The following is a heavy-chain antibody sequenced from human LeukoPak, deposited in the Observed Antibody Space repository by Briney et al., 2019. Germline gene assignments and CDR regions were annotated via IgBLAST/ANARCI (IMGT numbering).Heavy chain of an antibody. Sequence: GGSLGLSCAASGFTFSSYGMHWVRQAPGKGLEWVAIISYDGSNKYYADSVKGRFTISRDNSKNTLYLQMNSLRAEDTAVYYCAKDEVKYYGSGSYSQLDFWGQGTLVTVSS. CDR2: ISYDGSNK. CDR1: GFTFSSYG. V-gene: IGHV3-30*18. CDR3: AKDEVKYYGSGSYSQLDF. D-gene: IGHD3-10*01. J-gene: IGHJ4*02.